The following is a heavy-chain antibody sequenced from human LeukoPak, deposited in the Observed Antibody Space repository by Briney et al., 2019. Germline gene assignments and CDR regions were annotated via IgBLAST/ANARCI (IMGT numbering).Heavy chain of an antibody. CDR1: EFTFSSYW. CDR2: IKQDGSER. J-gene: IGHJ4*02. V-gene: IGHV3-7*03. Sequence: GGSLRLSCAASEFTFSSYWMSWVRQAPGKGLEWVANIKQDGSERNYVDSVKGRFTISRDNSKSTLYLQMNSLRGEDTAIYYCAKGRGYSYGYPSDYWGQGTLVTVSS. D-gene: IGHD5-18*01. CDR3: AKGRGYSYGYPSDY.